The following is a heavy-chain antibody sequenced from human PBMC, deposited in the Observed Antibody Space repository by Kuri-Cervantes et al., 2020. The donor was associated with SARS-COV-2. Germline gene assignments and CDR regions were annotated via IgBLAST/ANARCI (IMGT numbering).Heavy chain of an antibody. J-gene: IGHJ4*02. Sequence: SVKVSCKAPGGTFSRYAFNWVRQAPGQGLEWMGGISPFLGTATYAQKFQGRVTITMDESMSTAYLELSSLRSDDTAVYYCARLEMAIQYWGQGTLVTVSS. D-gene: IGHD5-24*01. CDR3: ARLEMAIQY. V-gene: IGHV1-69*05. CDR1: GGTFSRYA. CDR2: ISPFLGTA.